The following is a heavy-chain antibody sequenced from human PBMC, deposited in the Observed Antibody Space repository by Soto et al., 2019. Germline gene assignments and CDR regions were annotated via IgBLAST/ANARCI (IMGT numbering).Heavy chain of an antibody. CDR2: ISANNANT. J-gene: IGHJ4*02. D-gene: IGHD6-13*01. V-gene: IGHV1-18*01. CDR3: ARDRSTSWSDRRSCDY. CDR1: GYTFSSYG. Sequence: QVQLVQSGAEVKKPGASVKVSCKASGYTFSSYGISWVRQAPGQGLEWMGWISANNANTNYAQNLQGRVTMTTDTPTNTAYMELRSLRSDDTVVYYCARDRSTSWSDRRSCDYWGQGALVTVSS.